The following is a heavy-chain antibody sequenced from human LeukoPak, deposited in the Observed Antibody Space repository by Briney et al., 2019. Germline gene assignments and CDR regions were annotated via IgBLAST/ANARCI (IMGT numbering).Heavy chain of an antibody. CDR3: ASKDCTNGVCYIPYFDY. J-gene: IGHJ4*02. CDR1: GYTFTSYG. Sequence: SVKVSCKASGYTFTSYGISWVRQAPGQGLEWMGRIIPIFGTANYAQKFQGRVTITTDESTSTAYMELSSLRSEDTAVYYCASKDCTNGVCYIPYFDYWGQGTLVTVSS. D-gene: IGHD2-8*01. V-gene: IGHV1-69*05. CDR2: IIPIFGTA.